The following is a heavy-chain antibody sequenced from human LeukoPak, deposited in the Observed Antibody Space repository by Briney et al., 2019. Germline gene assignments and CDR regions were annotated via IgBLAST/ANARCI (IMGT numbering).Heavy chain of an antibody. J-gene: IGHJ4*02. CDR3: ARERENSGYDSGEFDY. CDR2: INPSGGST. D-gene: IGHD5-12*01. V-gene: IGHV1-46*01. Sequence: HWASVKVSCKASGYTFTSYYMHWVRQAPGQGLEWMGIINPSGGSTSYAQKFQGRVTMTRDTSTSTVYMELSSLRFEDTAVYYCARERENSGYDSGEFDYWGQGTLVTVSS. CDR1: GYTFTSYY.